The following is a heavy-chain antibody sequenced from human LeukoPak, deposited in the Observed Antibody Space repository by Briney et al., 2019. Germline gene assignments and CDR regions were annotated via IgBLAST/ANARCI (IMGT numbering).Heavy chain of an antibody. Sequence: ASVKVSCKASGYTLTSYGISWVRQAPGQGLEWMGWISAYNGNTNYAQKLQGRVTMTTDTSTSTAYMELRSLRSDDTAVYYCARGQYYYGSGSYSSFDYWGQGTLVTVSS. D-gene: IGHD3-10*01. V-gene: IGHV1-18*01. CDR2: ISAYNGNT. CDR1: GYTLTSYG. CDR3: ARGQYYYGSGSYSSFDY. J-gene: IGHJ4*02.